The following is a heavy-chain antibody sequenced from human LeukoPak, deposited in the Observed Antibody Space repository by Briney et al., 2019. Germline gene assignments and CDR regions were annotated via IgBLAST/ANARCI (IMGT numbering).Heavy chain of an antibody. Sequence: ASVKVSCKASGYTFTGYYMHWVRQAPGQGLEWMGWINPNSGGTNYAQKFQGRVTMTRDTSISTAYMELSRLRSEDTAVYYCARGIRYFDWSSPDYWGQGTLVTVSS. CDR1: GYTFTGYY. D-gene: IGHD3-9*01. CDR3: ARGIRYFDWSSPDY. J-gene: IGHJ4*02. CDR2: INPNSGGT. V-gene: IGHV1-2*02.